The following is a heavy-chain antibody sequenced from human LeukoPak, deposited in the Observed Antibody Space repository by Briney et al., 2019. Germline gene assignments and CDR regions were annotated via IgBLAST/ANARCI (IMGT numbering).Heavy chain of an antibody. CDR1: GGSISSYY. V-gene: IGHV4-4*07. CDR2: IYTSGST. J-gene: IGHJ5*02. CDR3: ARVGAAAGNGWFDP. Sequence: PSETLSLTCTVSGGSISSYYWSWIRQPAGKGLEWIGRIYTSGSTNYNPSLKSRVTMSVDTSKNQFSLKLSSVTAADTAVYYCARVGAAAGNGWFDPWGQGTLVTVSS. D-gene: IGHD6-13*01.